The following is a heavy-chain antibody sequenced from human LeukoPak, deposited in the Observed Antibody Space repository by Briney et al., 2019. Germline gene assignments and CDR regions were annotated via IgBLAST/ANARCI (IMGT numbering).Heavy chain of an antibody. V-gene: IGHV3-21*01. CDR2: ISSGSSYI. J-gene: IGHJ6*02. CDR1: GFTSSSYS. Sequence: GGSLRLSCAASGFTSSSYSMNWVRQAPGKGLEWVSSISSGSSYIYYADSVKGRFTISRDNAKNSLYLQMNSLRAEDTAVYYCAKDHLGSSTSPDKNYSDYGMDVWGQGTAVTVSS. D-gene: IGHD2-2*01. CDR3: AKDHLGSSTSPDKNYSDYGMDV.